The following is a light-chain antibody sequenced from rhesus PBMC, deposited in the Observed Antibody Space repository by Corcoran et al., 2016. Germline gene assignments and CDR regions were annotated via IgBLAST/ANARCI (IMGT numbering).Light chain of an antibody. CDR2: GAS. CDR3: QKYNSSPIT. Sequence: QVILTQSPATLSLSPGERATPSCRVSQSVSSYLAWYQQKPGQAPRLLIYGASIRATGIPDRFSGSGSGTEFTLTITSLQPDDFAVYDCQKYNSSPITFGPGTKLDIK. CDR1: QSVSSY. V-gene: IGKV3-53*01. J-gene: IGKJ3*01.